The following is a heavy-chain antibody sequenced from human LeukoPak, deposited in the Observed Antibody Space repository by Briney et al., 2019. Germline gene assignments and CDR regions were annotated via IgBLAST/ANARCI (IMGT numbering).Heavy chain of an antibody. CDR3: ARGGAGAAALSYYYGMDV. J-gene: IGHJ6*02. CDR2: IIPIFGTA. CDR1: GGTFSSYA. V-gene: IGHV1-69*13. D-gene: IGHD6-13*01. Sequence: GASVKVSCKASGGTFSSYAISWVRQAPGQGLEWMRGIIPIFGTANYAQKFQGRVTITADESTSTAYMELSSLRSEDTAVYYCARGGAGAAALSYYYGMDVWGQGTTVTVSS.